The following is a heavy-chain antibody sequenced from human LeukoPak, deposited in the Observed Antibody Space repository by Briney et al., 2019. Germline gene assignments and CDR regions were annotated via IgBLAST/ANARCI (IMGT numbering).Heavy chain of an antibody. CDR3: ATGYQYYDYYYMDV. J-gene: IGHJ6*03. V-gene: IGHV3-30*03. D-gene: IGHD6-25*01. Sequence: PGGSLRLSCVVSGFTFSSYWMSWVRQAPGKGLEWVAVISYDGGNKYYADSVKGRFTISRDNSKNTLYLQMNSLRAEDTAVYYCATGYQYYDYYYMDVWGKGTTVTISS. CDR1: GFTFSSYW. CDR2: ISYDGGNK.